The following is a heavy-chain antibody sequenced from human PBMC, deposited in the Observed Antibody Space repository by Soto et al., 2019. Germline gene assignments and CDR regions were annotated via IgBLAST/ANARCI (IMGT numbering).Heavy chain of an antibody. CDR3: AKDVGQQLVLNYGMDV. V-gene: IGHV3-30*18. J-gene: IGHJ6*02. Sequence: QVQLGESGGGVIQPGTSLSLSCGSAGFTFRSFGMYWVRQAPDKGLEWVAVVSYDGNHKYYADSVKGRFTVSRDNAKNMLYLQMNSLRGEDTAVYYCAKDVGQQLVLNYGMDVWGQGTTVTVS. CDR2: VSYDGNHK. CDR1: GFTFRSFG. D-gene: IGHD6-13*01.